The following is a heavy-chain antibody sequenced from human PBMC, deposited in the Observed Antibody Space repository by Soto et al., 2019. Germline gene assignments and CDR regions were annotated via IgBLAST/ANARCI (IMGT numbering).Heavy chain of an antibody. CDR2: IYYSPRT. Sequence: QVQLQESGPGLVKPSQTLSLTCTVSGGSISSGTNYWSWVRQHPGKGLEWIGYIYYSPRTHYNPALRRLVHISIDKSKNEFSLKLGTVTAADAVVYYCATEFSRAFVLCGQGTMVTVSS. CDR3: ATEFSRAFVL. V-gene: IGHV4-31*01. CDR1: GGSISSGTNY. J-gene: IGHJ3*01.